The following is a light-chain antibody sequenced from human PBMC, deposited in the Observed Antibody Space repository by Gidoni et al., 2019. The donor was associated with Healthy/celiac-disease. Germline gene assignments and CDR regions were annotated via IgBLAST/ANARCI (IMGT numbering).Light chain of an antibody. CDR2: DAS. V-gene: IGKV3-11*01. CDR1: QSVSSY. CDR3: QQRSNWPLT. J-gene: IGKJ4*01. Sequence: EIVLTQSPATVSLSPGERATLSCRASQSVSSYLAWYQQKPGQAPRLLIYDASNRATGIPPRFSGSGSGTDFTLTISSLEPEDFAVYYCQQRSNWPLTFGGXTRVEIK.